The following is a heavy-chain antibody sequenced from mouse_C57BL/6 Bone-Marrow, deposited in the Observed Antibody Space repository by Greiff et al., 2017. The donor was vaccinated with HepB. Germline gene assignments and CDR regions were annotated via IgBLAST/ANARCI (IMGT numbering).Heavy chain of an antibody. CDR2: IDPSDSYT. D-gene: IGHD1-1*01. V-gene: IGHV1-50*01. J-gene: IGHJ2*01. CDR3: ARWGTTVVAPCYFDY. Sequence: QVQLQQPGAELVKPGASVKLSCKASGYTFTSYWMQWVKQRPGQGLEWIGEIDPSDSYTNYNQKFKGKATLTVDTSSSTAYMQLSSLTSEDSAVYYCARWGTTVVAPCYFDYWGQGTTLTVSS. CDR1: GYTFTSYW.